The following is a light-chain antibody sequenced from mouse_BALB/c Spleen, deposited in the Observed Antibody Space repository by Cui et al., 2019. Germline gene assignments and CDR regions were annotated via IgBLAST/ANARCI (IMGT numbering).Light chain of an antibody. V-gene: IGKV16-104*01. CDR3: QQHNEYPLT. J-gene: IGKJ5*01. Sequence: DAQITQSPSYLAASPGETITINCRASKSISKYLAWYQEKPGKTNKLLIYSGSTLQSGIPSRSSGSGSGTDFTLTISSLEPEDFAMYYCQQHNEYPLTFGAGTKLELK. CDR2: SGS. CDR1: KSISKY.